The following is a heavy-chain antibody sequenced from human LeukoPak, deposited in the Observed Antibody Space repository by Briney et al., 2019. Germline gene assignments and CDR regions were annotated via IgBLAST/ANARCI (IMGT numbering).Heavy chain of an antibody. Sequence: KPSETLSLTCTLSGGSINNYYWSWIRQPPGKAGEWIGYLYYTGSTNYNPSLKSRVTISVDSSKTQFSLNLRSATAADTAVYFCARDSRYASGRAFDNGGQGTLVAVS. D-gene: IGHD6-19*01. CDR1: GGSINNYY. J-gene: IGHJ4*02. CDR2: LYYTGST. CDR3: ARDSRYASGRAFDN. V-gene: IGHV4-59*01.